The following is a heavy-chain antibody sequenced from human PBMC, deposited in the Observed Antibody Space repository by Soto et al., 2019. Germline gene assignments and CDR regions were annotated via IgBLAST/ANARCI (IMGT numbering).Heavy chain of an antibody. CDR1: GGSISSSSYY. CDR2: IYYSGST. D-gene: IGHD3-10*01. Sequence: QLQLQESGPGLVKPSETLSLTCTVSGGSISSSSYYWGWIRQPPGKGLEWIGSIYYSGSTYYNPSPKSRVPISVDTSKNQFSLKLSSVTAADTAVYYCARTHYYGSGPVPFDPWGQGTLVTVSS. V-gene: IGHV4-39*01. J-gene: IGHJ5*02. CDR3: ARTHYYGSGPVPFDP.